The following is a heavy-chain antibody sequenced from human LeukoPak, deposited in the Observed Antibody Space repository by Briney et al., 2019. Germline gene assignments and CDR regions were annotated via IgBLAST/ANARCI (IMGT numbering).Heavy chain of an antibody. V-gene: IGHV3-30*03. CDR1: GFTFRSYD. D-gene: IGHD3-22*01. J-gene: IGHJ4*02. Sequence: GGSLRLSCAASGFTFRSYDMSGVRQAPGKGLEGVAVISYDGSNKYYADSVKGRFTISRDNSKNTLYLQMNSLRAEDTAVYYCAREGPNYYDSSGAPDYWGQGTLVTVSS. CDR2: ISYDGSNK. CDR3: AREGPNYYDSSGAPDY.